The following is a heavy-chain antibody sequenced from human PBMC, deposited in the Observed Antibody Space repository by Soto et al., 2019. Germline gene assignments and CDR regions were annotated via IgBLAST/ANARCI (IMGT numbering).Heavy chain of an antibody. Sequence: VGSLRLSCAASGFTFSNAWMNWVRQAPGKGLEWVGRIKSKTDGGTTDYAAPVKGRFTISRDDSKNTLYLQMNSLKTEDTAVYYCTTERRVATIGYYYGMDVWGQGTTVTVSS. D-gene: IGHD5-12*01. J-gene: IGHJ6*02. CDR1: GFTFSNAW. CDR3: TTERRVATIGYYYGMDV. CDR2: IKSKTDGGTT. V-gene: IGHV3-15*07.